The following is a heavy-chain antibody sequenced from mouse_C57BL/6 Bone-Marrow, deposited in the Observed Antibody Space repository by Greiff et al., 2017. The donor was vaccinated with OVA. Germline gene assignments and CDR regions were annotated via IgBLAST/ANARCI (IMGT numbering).Heavy chain of an antibody. V-gene: IGHV14-4*01. CDR2: IDPENGDT. CDR1: GFNIPDDY. CDR3: TTGGITTVVAPFAY. D-gene: IGHD1-1*01. Sequence: VQLQQSGAELVRPGASVKLSCTASGFNIPDDYMHWVKQRPEQGLEWIGWIDPENGDTEYASKFQGKATITADTSSNTAYLQLSSLTSEDTAVYYCTTGGITTVVAPFAYWGQGTLVTVSA. J-gene: IGHJ3*01.